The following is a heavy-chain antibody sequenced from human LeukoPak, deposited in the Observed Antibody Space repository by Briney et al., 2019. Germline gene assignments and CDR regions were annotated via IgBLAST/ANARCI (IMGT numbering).Heavy chain of an antibody. D-gene: IGHD4-23*01. CDR1: GGSISSSNYY. CDR2: IYYSGST. J-gene: IGHJ4*02. Sequence: SETLSLTCTVSGGSISSSNYYWGWIRQPPGKGLEWIGSIYYSGSTYYNPSFKSRVTISVDTSKNQFSLKLSSVTAADTAVYYCARDGTTVDFDYWGQGTLVTVSS. V-gene: IGHV4-39*07. CDR3: ARDGTTVDFDY.